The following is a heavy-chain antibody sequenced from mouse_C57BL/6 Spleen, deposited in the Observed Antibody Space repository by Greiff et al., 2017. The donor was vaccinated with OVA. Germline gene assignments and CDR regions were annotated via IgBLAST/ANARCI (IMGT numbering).Heavy chain of an antibody. CDR1: GFTFSDYY. J-gene: IGHJ3*01. CDR2: INYDGSST. V-gene: IGHV5-16*01. CDR3: AGGAWFAY. Sequence: VQLVESEGGLVQPGSSMKLSCTASGFTFSDYYMAWVRQVPEKGLEWVANINYDGSSTYYLDSLKSRFIISRDNAKNILYLQMSSLKSEDTATYYCAGGAWFAYWGQGTLVTVSA.